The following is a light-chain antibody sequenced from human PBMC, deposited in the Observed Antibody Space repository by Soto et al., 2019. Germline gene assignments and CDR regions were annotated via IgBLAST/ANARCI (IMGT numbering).Light chain of an antibody. Sequence: IQSVSSSYLAWCQQEXGRGGGVLIYGASXRGTGIPDRFSGSGSGTDFTLTTSRLEPEDFAVYYCQQYCSSPITFGQGTRLEIK. CDR1: QSVSSSY. V-gene: IGKV3-20*01. CDR2: GAS. CDR3: QQYCSSPIT. J-gene: IGKJ5*01.